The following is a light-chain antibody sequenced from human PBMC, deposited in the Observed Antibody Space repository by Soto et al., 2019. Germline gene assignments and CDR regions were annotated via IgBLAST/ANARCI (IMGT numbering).Light chain of an antibody. CDR2: EVS. Sequence: QSVLTQPASVSGSPGQSITISCTGTSSDVGGYNYVSWYQQHPGKAPKLMIYEVSNRPSGVSNRFSGSKSGNTASLTISGLQAEDEDDYYCSSYTSSSTLVFGTGTKVTAL. J-gene: IGLJ1*01. CDR3: SSYTSSSTLV. CDR1: SSDVGGYNY. V-gene: IGLV2-14*01.